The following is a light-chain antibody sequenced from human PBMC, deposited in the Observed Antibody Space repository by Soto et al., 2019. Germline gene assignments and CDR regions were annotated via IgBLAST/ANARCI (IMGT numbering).Light chain of an antibody. J-gene: IGLJ2*01. V-gene: IGLV2-14*01. CDR3: SSYTSNSTHVV. CDR2: EVS. CDR1: SSDVGGYNY. Sequence: QSALTQPASVSGSPGQSITISCTGTSSDVGGYNYVSWYQQHPGKAPKLMIYEVSNRPSGVSNRFSGSKSGNTASLTTSGLQAEDEADYYCSSYTSNSTHVVFGGGTKLTVL.